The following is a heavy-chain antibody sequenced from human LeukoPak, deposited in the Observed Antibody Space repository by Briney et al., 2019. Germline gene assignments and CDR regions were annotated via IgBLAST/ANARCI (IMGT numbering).Heavy chain of an antibody. V-gene: IGHV4-34*01. CDR1: NGSFSVYY. Sequence: SETLSLTCAVYNGSFSVYYWSWIRQPPGKGLEWIGEISQSGSTNYKSSLKSRVTISTDTSKNHISLKLSTVTAADTAVYYCAKGPSGSYGFDYWGPGTQVTVSS. D-gene: IGHD6-19*01. CDR3: AKGPSGSYGFDY. CDR2: ISQSGST. J-gene: IGHJ4*02.